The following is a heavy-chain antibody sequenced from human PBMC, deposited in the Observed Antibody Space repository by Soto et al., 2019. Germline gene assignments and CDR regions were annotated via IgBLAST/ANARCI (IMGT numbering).Heavy chain of an antibody. CDR3: ARDYPGGYDWYFDL. CDR1: GFTFSSYS. D-gene: IGHD6-25*01. V-gene: IGHV3-21*01. J-gene: IGHJ2*01. CDR2: ISSSSSYI. Sequence: GGSLRLSCAASGFTFSSYSMNWVRQAPGKGLEWVSSISSSSSYIYYADSVKGRFTISRDNAKNSLYLQMNSLRAEDTAVYYCARDYPGGYDWYFDLWGRGTLVTVSS.